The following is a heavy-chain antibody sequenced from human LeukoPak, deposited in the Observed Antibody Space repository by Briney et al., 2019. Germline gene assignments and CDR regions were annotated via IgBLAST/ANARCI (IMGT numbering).Heavy chain of an antibody. CDR1: GFTFSSYG. CDR2: IYSGGST. J-gene: IGHJ4*02. D-gene: IGHD2-15*01. CDR3: VGYGLVC. V-gene: IGHV3-66*01. Sequence: GGSLRLSCAASGFTFSSYGMHWVRQAPGKGLEWVSVIYSGGSTYYADSVKGRFTISRDNSKNTLYLQMNSLRAEDTAVYYCVGYGLVCWGQGTLVTVSS.